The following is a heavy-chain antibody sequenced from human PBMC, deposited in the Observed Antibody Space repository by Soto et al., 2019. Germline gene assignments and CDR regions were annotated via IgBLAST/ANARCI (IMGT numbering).Heavy chain of an antibody. CDR1: GGSISSYY. J-gene: IGHJ4*02. Sequence: QVQLQESGPGLVKPSETLSLTCTVSGGSISSYYWSWIRQPPGKGLEWIGYIYYSGSTNYNPSLXSXVXIXXDTSTNQFSLKLSSVTAADTAVYYCARRWGGTFDYWGQGTLVTVSS. CDR2: IYYSGST. V-gene: IGHV4-59*01. CDR3: ARRWGGTFDY. D-gene: IGHD2-21*01.